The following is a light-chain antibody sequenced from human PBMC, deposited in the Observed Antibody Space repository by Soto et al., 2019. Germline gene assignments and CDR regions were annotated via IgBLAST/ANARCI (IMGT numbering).Light chain of an antibody. V-gene: IGLV1-40*01. CDR1: SSNLGAGYD. CDR2: GNT. Sequence: QSVLTQPPSASGAPGQRVTISCTGSSSNLGAGYDVHWYQQLPGTAPKLLIYGNTNRPSGVPDRFSGSKSGTSASLAITGLQAEYEADYYCQSYDSSLGANYVFGTGTKVTVL. CDR3: QSYDSSLGANYV. J-gene: IGLJ1*01.